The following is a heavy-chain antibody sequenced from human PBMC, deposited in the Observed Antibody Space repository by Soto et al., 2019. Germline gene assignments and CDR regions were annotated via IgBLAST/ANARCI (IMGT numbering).Heavy chain of an antibody. CDR3: ARDLIGELFSGYFAY. D-gene: IGHD3-10*01. Sequence: GGSLRLSCAASGFTFRSYSMNWVRQAPGKGLEWVSYITSSSSTIYYADSVKGRFTISRDNAKNSLYLQMNSMRDEDTAVYYCARDLIGELFSGYFAYWGRGTLVTVSS. CDR1: GFTFRSYS. CDR2: ITSSSSTI. J-gene: IGHJ4*02. V-gene: IGHV3-48*02.